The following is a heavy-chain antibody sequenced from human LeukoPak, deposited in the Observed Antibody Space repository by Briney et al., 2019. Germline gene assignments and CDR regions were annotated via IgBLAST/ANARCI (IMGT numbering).Heavy chain of an antibody. CDR2: IIPILGIA. J-gene: IGHJ4*02. V-gene: IGHV1-69*02. CDR3: ARPDYYYDDSSGYYYD. D-gene: IGHD3-22*01. Sequence: SVKVSCKASGGTFSSYTISWVRQAPGQGLEWMGRIIPILGIANYAQKFQGRVTITADKSTSTAYMELSSLRSEDTAVYYCARPDYYYDDSSGYYYDGGQRTLVTVSS. CDR1: GGTFSSYT.